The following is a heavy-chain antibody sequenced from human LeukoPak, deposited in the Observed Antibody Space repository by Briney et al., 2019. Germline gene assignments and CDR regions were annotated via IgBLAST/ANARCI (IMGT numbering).Heavy chain of an antibody. CDR3: ARLITREGEFDY. D-gene: IGHD7-27*01. CDR2: ITGSSSYI. CDR1: GFTFSSYA. J-gene: IGHJ4*02. Sequence: TGGSLRLSCAASGFTFSSYAMNWVRQAPGKGLEWVSSITGSSSYINYADSVKGRFTISRDNDKNSLHLQMNSLRAEDTAVYYCARLITREGEFDYWGQGTLVTVSS. V-gene: IGHV3-21*01.